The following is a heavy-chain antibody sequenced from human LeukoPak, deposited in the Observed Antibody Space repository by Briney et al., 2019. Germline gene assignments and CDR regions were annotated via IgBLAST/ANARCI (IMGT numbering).Heavy chain of an antibody. Sequence: GGSLRLSCAASGFTFSSYSMNWVRQAPGKGLEWVSSISSSSSYIYYAASVKGRFTISRDNAKNSLYLQMNSLRAEDTAVYYCARDALQPFSYWGEGTLVTVSS. CDR3: ARDALQPFSY. CDR2: ISSSSSYI. CDR1: GFTFSSYS. J-gene: IGHJ4*02. D-gene: IGHD3-3*02. V-gene: IGHV3-21*01.